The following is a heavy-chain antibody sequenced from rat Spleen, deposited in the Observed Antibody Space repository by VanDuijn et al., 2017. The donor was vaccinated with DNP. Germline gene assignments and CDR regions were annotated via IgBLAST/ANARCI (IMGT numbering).Heavy chain of an antibody. J-gene: IGHJ4*01. CDR2: ITYDGSRT. CDR1: GFTFSDYN. D-gene: IGHD1-11*01. V-gene: IGHV5S10*01. CDR3: TRDYGHNYAMDA. Sequence: EVQLVESGGGLVQSGRSLKVSCAASGFTFSDYNMAWVRQAPKKGLEWVATITYDGSRTYFRDSVKGRFTISRDIAKSTLYLQMDSLRSEDTATYYCTRDYGHNYAMDAWGQGTSVTVSA.